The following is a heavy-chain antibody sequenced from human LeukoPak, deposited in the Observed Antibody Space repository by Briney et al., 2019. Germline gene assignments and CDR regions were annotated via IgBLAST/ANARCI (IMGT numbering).Heavy chain of an antibody. CDR2: IYPGDSDT. CDR1: GYKFSTYW. V-gene: IGHV5-51*01. J-gene: IGHJ4*02. Sequence: GESLKISCKGSGYKFSTYWIAWVRQMPGKGLEWMGIIYPGDSDTRYSPSFQGQATISADKSVNSAYLQWRSLKASDTAMYYCARPSNLYYYGSGSYWVYWGQGTLVTVSS. CDR3: ARPSNLYYYGSGSYWVY. D-gene: IGHD3-10*01.